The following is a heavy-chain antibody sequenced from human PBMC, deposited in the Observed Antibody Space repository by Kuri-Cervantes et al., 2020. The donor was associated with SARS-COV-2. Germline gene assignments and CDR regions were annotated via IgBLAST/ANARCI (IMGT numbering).Heavy chain of an antibody. CDR1: GFTFSSYA. J-gene: IGHJ4*02. CDR2: ISYDGSNK. Sequence: GSLRLSCAASGFTFSSYAMHWVRQAPGKGLEWVAVISYDGSNKYYADSVKGRFTISRDNSKNTLYLQMNSLRAEDTAVYYCAIEVPATAGFDYWGQGTLVTVSS. D-gene: IGHD2-2*01. CDR3: AIEVPATAGFDY. V-gene: IGHV3-30*04.